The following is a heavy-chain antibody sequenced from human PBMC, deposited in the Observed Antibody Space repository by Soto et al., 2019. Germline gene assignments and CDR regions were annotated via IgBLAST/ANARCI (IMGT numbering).Heavy chain of an antibody. J-gene: IGHJ4*02. V-gene: IGHV3-21*01. D-gene: IGHD1-1*01. CDR1: GFTIDNYA. CDR2: MYTSGSYI. Sequence: GGSLRLSCAASGFTIDNYALGWVRQVPGKGLECVSAMYTSGSYIYDTDSVKGRFTISRDNTKDSLYLQMNSLRAEDTAVYYCASRHGLDIDAYYWGPGTQVTVSS. CDR3: ASRHGLDIDAYY.